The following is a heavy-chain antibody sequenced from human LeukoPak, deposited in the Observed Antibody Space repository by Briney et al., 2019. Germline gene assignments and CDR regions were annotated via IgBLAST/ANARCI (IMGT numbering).Heavy chain of an antibody. CDR3: ERGHYDLFTAFYKWTPDY. Sequence: GGSLRLSCAASGFTFSAYTMNWVRQAPGKGLEWASSITSGGTYTYYADSLKGRFTTSRDNAKNSLSLQLSSLRAEDTAVYYCERGHYDLFTAFYKWTPDYWGQGILVTVSS. CDR1: GFTFSAYT. CDR2: ITSGGTYT. V-gene: IGHV3-21*06. D-gene: IGHD3-9*01. J-gene: IGHJ4*02.